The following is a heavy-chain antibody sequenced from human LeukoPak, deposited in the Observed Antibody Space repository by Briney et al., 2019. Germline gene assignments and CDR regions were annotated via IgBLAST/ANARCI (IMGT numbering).Heavy chain of an antibody. CDR3: ARDRDYGSGIFDY. V-gene: IGHV1-2*02. CDR2: INPNSGGT. Sequence: GASVKVSCKASGYTFTGYYMHWVRQAPGQGLEWMGWINPNSGGTNYAQKFQGRVTMTRDTSISTAYMELNTLRSDDTAVYYCARDRDYGSGIFDYWGQGTLVTVSS. J-gene: IGHJ4*02. D-gene: IGHD3-10*01. CDR1: GYTFTGYY.